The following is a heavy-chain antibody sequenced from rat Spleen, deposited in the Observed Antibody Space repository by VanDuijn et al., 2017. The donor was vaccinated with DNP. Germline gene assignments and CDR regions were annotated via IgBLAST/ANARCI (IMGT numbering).Heavy chain of an antibody. D-gene: IGHD1-2*01. CDR2: IWNNGGT. CDR1: GFSLTSYG. Sequence: QVQLKESGPGLVQPSQTLSLTCTVSGFSLTSYGVSWVRQPPGEGLEWMGVIWNNGGTRYNSVLKSRLSISRDTSKRQVFLKMNSLQTEDTATYYCARSPETSYIYFPWAYWGQGTLVTVSS. V-gene: IGHV2-41*01. J-gene: IGHJ3*01. CDR3: ARSPETSYIYFPWAY.